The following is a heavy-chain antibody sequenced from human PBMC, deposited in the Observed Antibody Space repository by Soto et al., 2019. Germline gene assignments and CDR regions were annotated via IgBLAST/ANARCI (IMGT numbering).Heavy chain of an antibody. V-gene: IGHV3-23*01. J-gene: IGHJ4*02. CDR2: ISGSGETT. CDR1: GFTFSNYA. CDR3: AKDYGGSDGYFDY. D-gene: IGHD2-15*01. Sequence: GGSLRLSCAASGFTFSNYAMAWVRQAPGKGLEWVSSISGSGETTYYADSVKGRFTISRDNSKNTLYPQMSSLRAEDTAIYYCAKDYGGSDGYFDYWGQGTLVTVSS.